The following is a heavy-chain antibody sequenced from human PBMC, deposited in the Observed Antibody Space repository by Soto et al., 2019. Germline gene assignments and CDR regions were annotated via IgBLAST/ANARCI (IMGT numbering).Heavy chain of an antibody. D-gene: IGHD3-22*01. CDR1: GFTFSSYS. CDR2: ISCNTSYI. J-gene: IGHJ3*02. V-gene: IGHV3-21*01. CDR3: AKEVRYYYDSRGVDAFDI. Sequence: PGGSLRLSCAASGFTFSSYSMNWVRQAPGKGLEWVSSISCNTSYIYYADSVKGRFTISRDNAKNTVHLQMNSLRAEDTAVYYCAKEVRYYYDSRGVDAFDIWGQGTVVTVSS.